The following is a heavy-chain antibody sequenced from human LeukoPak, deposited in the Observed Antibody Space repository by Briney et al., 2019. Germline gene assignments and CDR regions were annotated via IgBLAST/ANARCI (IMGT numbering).Heavy chain of an antibody. D-gene: IGHD3-3*01. CDR1: GFTFSSYS. V-gene: IGHV3-21*01. Sequence: GGSLRLSCAASGFTFSSYSMNWVRQAPGKGLEWVSSISSSSSYIYYADSVKGRFTISRDNAKNSLYLQMNSLRAEDTAVYYCARGITIFGVVTRPYYFDYWGQGTLVTVPS. CDR3: ARGITIFGVVTRPYYFDY. J-gene: IGHJ4*02. CDR2: ISSSSSYI.